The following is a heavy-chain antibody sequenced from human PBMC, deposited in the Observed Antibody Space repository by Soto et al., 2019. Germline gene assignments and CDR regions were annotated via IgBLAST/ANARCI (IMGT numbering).Heavy chain of an antibody. CDR2: INPNNGAT. CDR3: ASHDPGARFDP. Sequence: ASVKVSCKAPRYIFTAYFMHWVRQAPGQGLEWMGWINPNNGATHYGLSFQGRVTMTRDTSISTAYMELSSLRSDDTAVYYCASHDPGARFDPWGQGTLVTVSS. J-gene: IGHJ5*02. D-gene: IGHD1-1*01. CDR1: RYIFTAYF. V-gene: IGHV1-2*02.